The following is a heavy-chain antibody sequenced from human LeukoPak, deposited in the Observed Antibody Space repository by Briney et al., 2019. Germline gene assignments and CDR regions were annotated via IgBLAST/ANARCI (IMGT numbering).Heavy chain of an antibody. Sequence: GGSLRLSCAASGFTFSDYYMSWIRQAPGKGLEWVSYISSSGSTIYYADSVKGRFTISRDNAKNSLYLQMNSLRAEDTAVYYCARYENHSSSWYSYYYYYGMDVWGQGTTVTVSS. V-gene: IGHV3-11*01. J-gene: IGHJ6*02. CDR3: ARYENHSSSWYSYYYYYGMDV. CDR2: ISSSGSTI. CDR1: GFTFSDYY. D-gene: IGHD6-13*01.